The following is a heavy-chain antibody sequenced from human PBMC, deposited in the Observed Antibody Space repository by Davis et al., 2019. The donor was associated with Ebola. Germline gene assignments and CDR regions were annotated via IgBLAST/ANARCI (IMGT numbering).Heavy chain of an antibody. J-gene: IGHJ2*01. D-gene: IGHD1-14*01. V-gene: IGHV4-59*08. CDR1: GASTSSYC. CDR2: SYYSGSA. CDR3: ARLWGLQPHYWYFDV. Sequence: SETLSLTCTVSGASTSSYCWSWIRQRPGEGLAWIGCSYYSGSADYNPSLRSRVHISVGTSNNQFSLNLSSVTAADTAVYYCARLWGLQPHYWYFDVWGRGTLVTVSP.